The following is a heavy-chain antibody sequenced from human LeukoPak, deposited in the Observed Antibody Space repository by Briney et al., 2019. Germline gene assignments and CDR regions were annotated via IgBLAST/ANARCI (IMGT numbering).Heavy chain of an antibody. CDR3: ATDISTHYFGS. V-gene: IGHV3-33*08. J-gene: IGHJ4*02. D-gene: IGHD3-9*01. CDR2: IWYDASNK. CDR1: GFSFSRYS. Sequence: GGSLRLSCAASGFSFSRYSMKWVRQAPGKGLEWVTFIWYDASNKYYAESVKGRFTISRDNSRNTVFLQMNSLRAEDTAIYYCATDISTHYFGSWGQGTLVTVSS.